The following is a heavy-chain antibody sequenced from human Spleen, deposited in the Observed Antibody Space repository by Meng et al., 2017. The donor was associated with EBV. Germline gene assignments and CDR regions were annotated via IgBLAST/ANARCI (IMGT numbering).Heavy chain of an antibody. CDR3: ATYRGHYYFDF. V-gene: IGHV4-4*02. CDR1: GDSISSRNW. J-gene: IGHJ4*02. CDR2: VYHAGNI. Sequence: QVQMQELGPVLVRPSGTLSLTCAVSGDSISSRNWWIWVRQPPGKGLEWIGEVYHAGNINYNPSLESRVTISIDKSKNQFSLNLTSVTAADTAVYYCATYRGHYYFDFWGQGTLVTVFS. D-gene: IGHD3-16*02.